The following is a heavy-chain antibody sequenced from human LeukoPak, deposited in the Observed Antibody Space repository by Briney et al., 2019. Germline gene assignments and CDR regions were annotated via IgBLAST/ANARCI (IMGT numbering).Heavy chain of an antibody. CDR2: INWNGGST. J-gene: IGHJ4*02. D-gene: IGHD3-10*01. CDR3: ARGGILWFGELLEADGVDY. CDR1: GFTFDDYG. Sequence: GGSLRLSCAASGFTFDDYGMSWVRQAPGKGLEWVSGINWNGGSTGYADSVKGRFTISRDNAKNSLYLQMNSLRAEDTALYYCARGGILWFGELLEADGVDYWGQGTLVTVSS. V-gene: IGHV3-20*04.